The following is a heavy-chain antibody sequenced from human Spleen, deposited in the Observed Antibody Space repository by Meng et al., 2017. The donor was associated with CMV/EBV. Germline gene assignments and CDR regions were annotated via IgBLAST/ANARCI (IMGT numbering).Heavy chain of an antibody. CDR3: ARDLGVGAAGY. J-gene: IGHJ4*01. CDR1: GYPFRDYF. D-gene: IGHD3-3*01. V-gene: IGHV1-2*02. CDR2: INPKSGVT. Sequence: SCKASGYPFRDYFLHWVRQAPGQGLEWMGWINPKSGVTNYAQRFKDTVTMTTDTSIRTVYMDLSRLTSDDTAIFYCARDLGVGAAGYWGQGTLVTVSS.